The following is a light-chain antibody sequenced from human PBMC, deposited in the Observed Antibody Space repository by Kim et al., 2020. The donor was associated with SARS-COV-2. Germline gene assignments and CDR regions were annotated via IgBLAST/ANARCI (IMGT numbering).Light chain of an antibody. Sequence: QSITISFTGTSSDVGGYKYVSWYQQHPGKAPKLVIYEVSNRPSGVSNRFSGSKSGNTASLTISGLQAEDEADYYCSSYIRGSTNYVFGTGTKVTVL. CDR3: SSYIRGSTNYV. J-gene: IGLJ1*01. CDR1: SSDVGGYKY. V-gene: IGLV2-14*01. CDR2: EVS.